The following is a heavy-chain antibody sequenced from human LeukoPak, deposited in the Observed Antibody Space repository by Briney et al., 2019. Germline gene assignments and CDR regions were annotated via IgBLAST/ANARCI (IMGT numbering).Heavy chain of an antibody. J-gene: IGHJ3*02. CDR1: GFSLSTSAMC. Sequence: SGPTLVNPTQILTLTCTFSGFSLSTSAMCVSWIRQPPGKALERLARIDWDDDKYDSRSLKTSLTITTATSKIQVVLTMTNMHPVDTATYYCARIMVRGATHAFDIWGQGTMVTVSS. CDR3: ARIMVRGATHAFDI. D-gene: IGHD3-10*01. CDR2: IDWDDDK. V-gene: IGHV2-70*11.